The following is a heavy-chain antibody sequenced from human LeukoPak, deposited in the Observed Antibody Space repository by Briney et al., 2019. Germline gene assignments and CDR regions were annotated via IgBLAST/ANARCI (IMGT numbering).Heavy chain of an antibody. Sequence: ASVKVSCTASGYTFTSYAMNWVRQAPGQGLEWMGWINTNTGNPTYAQGFTGRFVFSLDTSVSTAYLQISSLKAEDTAVYYCAIGGNSGYFDYWGQGTLVTVSS. CDR2: INTNTGNP. V-gene: IGHV7-4-1*02. CDR3: AIGGNSGYFDY. J-gene: IGHJ4*02. CDR1: GYTFTSYA. D-gene: IGHD4-23*01.